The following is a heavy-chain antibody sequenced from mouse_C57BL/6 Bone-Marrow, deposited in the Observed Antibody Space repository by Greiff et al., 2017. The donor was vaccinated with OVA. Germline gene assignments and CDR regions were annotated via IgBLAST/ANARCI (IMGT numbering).Heavy chain of an antibody. CDR2: FYPGGGSI. V-gene: IGHV1-62-2*01. CDR1: GYTFTEYT. J-gene: IGHJ2*01. CDR3: ERQERGDGYYFYYGY. Sequence: QVQLQQSGAELVKPGASVKLSCKASGYTFTEYTIHWVKQRPGQGLEWIGRFYPGGGSIQYNEKFKDKATLTADKSSSTAYMQLSSLTSEDSAVYVCERQERGDGYYFYYGYWGQGTTLTVSS. D-gene: IGHD2-3*01.